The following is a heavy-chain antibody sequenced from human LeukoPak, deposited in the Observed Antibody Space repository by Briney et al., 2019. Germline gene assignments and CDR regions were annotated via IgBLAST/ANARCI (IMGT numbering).Heavy chain of an antibody. Sequence: SETLSLTCTVSGDSISSYYWSWIRQPPGKGLGWIGYIYYSGSTNYSPPLKSRVTISVDTSKNQFSLRLSSVTAADTAVYYCARLSSNWPYYLDYWGQGTLVTVSS. CDR2: IYYSGST. D-gene: IGHD6-13*01. J-gene: IGHJ4*02. V-gene: IGHV4-59*01. CDR3: ARLSSNWPYYLDY. CDR1: GDSISSYY.